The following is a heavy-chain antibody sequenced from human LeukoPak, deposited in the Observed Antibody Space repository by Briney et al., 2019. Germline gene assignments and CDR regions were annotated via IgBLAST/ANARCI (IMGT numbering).Heavy chain of an antibody. D-gene: IGHD6-19*01. V-gene: IGHV3-21*01. Sequence: PGGSLRLSCAASGFTFSSYSMNWVRQAPGKGLEWVSSISSSSSYIYYADSVKGRFTISRDNAKNSLYLQVNSLRAEDTAVYYCASLAVAAKTFGYWGQGTLVTVSS. J-gene: IGHJ4*02. CDR3: ASLAVAAKTFGY. CDR2: ISSSSSYI. CDR1: GFTFSSYS.